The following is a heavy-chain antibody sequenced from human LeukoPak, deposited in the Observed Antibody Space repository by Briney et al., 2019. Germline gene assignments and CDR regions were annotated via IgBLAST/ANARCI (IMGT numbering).Heavy chain of an antibody. CDR2: IYTSGST. J-gene: IGHJ3*02. CDR1: GGSISSGGYY. CDR3: ARGGTTTVTPDAFDI. V-gene: IGHV4-61*02. D-gene: IGHD4-17*01. Sequence: SETLSLTCTVSGGSISSGGYYWSWIRQPAGKGLEWIGRIYTSGSTNYNPSLKSRVTISVDTSKNQFSLKLSSVTAADTAVYYCARGGTTTVTPDAFDIWGQGTMVTVSS.